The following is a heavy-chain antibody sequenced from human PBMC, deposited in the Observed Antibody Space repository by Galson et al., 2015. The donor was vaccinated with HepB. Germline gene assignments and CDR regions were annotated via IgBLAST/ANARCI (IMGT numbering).Heavy chain of an antibody. J-gene: IGHJ4*02. V-gene: IGHV5-51*01. D-gene: IGHD6-13*01. Sequence: QSGAEVKKPGESLKISCKGSGYSFTSYWIGWVRQMPGKGLEWMGIIYPGDSDTRYSPSFQGQVTISADKSISTAYLQWSSLKASDTAMYYCARHDSLPGIAAAGFDYWGQGTLVTVSS. CDR3: ARHDSLPGIAAAGFDY. CDR1: GYSFTSYW. CDR2: IYPGDSDT.